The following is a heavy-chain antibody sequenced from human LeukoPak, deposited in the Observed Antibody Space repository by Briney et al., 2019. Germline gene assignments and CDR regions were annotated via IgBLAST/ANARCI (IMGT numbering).Heavy chain of an antibody. Sequence: GGSLRLSCAASGFTFSSYAMSWGRQAPGKGLEWVSAISGSGGSTYYADSVKGRFTISRDNSKNTLYLQMNSLRAEDTAVYYCAKEKNVLRYFDWLLSGTYYYYGMDVWGQGTTVTVSS. CDR3: AKEKNVLRYFDWLLSGTYYYYGMDV. D-gene: IGHD3-9*01. J-gene: IGHJ6*02. CDR1: GFTFSSYA. CDR2: ISGSGGST. V-gene: IGHV3-23*01.